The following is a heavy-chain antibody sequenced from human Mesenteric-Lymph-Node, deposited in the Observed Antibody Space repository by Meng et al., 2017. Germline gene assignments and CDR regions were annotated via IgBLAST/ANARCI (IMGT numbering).Heavy chain of an antibody. D-gene: IGHD2-21*02. V-gene: IGHV3-74*01. CDR2: INTAGTTT. Sequence: GESLKISCAASGFTFTTYSMDWVRQAPGKGLVWVARINTAGTTTTYADSVKGRFTISRDNAKNTLYLQMNSLRAEDTAVYYCARVPYCGGDCYSPYFDYWGQGTLVTVSS. CDR3: ARVPYCGGDCYSPYFDY. CDR1: GFTFTTYS. J-gene: IGHJ4*02.